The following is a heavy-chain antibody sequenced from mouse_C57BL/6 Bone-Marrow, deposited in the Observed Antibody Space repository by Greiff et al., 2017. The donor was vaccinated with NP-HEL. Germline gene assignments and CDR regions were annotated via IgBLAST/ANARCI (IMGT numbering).Heavy chain of an antibody. D-gene: IGHD1-1*01. CDR2: IYPGGGYT. CDR3: AASSFWYFEV. CDR1: GYTFTNYW. J-gene: IGHJ1*03. Sequence: QVQLQPSGAELVRPGTSVKMSCKASGYTFTNYWIGWAKQRPGHGLEWIGDIYPGGGYTNYNEKFKGKATLTADKSSSTAYMQFSSLTSEDSAIYYCAASSFWYFEVWGTGTTVTVSS. V-gene: IGHV1-63*01.